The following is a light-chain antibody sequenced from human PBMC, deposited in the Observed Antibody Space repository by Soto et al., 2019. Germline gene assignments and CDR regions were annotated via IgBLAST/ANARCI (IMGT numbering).Light chain of an antibody. V-gene: IGKV3-20*01. Sequence: EIVLTQSPGTLSLSPGERATLSCRASQSVSSSYLAWYQHKPGQPPRLLIYGASTRASGIPDRFSGGGSGTDFTLTISRLEPEDFAMYYCQRYGRSPPGFTFGPGTRVVI. CDR3: QRYGRSPPGFT. CDR2: GAS. J-gene: IGKJ3*01. CDR1: QSVSSSY.